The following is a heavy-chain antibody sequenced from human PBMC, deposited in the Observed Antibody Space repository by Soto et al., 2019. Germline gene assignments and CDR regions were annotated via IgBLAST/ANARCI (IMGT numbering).Heavy chain of an antibody. CDR2: ISGTGDSS. Sequence: PGGSLRLSCAASGFTFGSYAMSWVRQAPGKGLEWVSLISGTGDSSEYANSVKGRFTISRDYSKTTVFLQMNSLRAEDTAVYFCAKDNGNYGSGSFSHWGQGTLVTV. CDR3: AKDNGNYGSGSFSH. D-gene: IGHD3-10*01. V-gene: IGHV3-23*01. CDR1: GFTFGSYA. J-gene: IGHJ4*02.